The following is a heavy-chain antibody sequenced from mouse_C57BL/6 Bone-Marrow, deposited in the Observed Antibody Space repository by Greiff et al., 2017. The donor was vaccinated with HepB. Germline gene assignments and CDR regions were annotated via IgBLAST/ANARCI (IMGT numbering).Heavy chain of an antibody. CDR3: TNGNPYYYAMDD. CDR2: IDPENGDT. D-gene: IGHD2-1*01. J-gene: IGHJ4*01. V-gene: IGHV14-4*01. CDR1: GFNIKDDY. Sequence: VQLQQSGAELVRPGASVKLSCTASGFNIKDDYMHWVKQRPEQGLEWIGWIDPENGDTEYASKFQGKATITADTSSNTAYLQLSSLTSEDTAVYYCTNGNPYYYAMDDWGQGTAVTVSS.